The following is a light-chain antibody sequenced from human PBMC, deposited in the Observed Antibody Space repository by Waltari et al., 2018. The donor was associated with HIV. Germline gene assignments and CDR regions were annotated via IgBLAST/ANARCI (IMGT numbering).Light chain of an antibody. V-gene: IGLV3-21*02. Sequence: SYVLTQPPSVSVAPGQTARITWGGNNIGSKSVHCYQQKPGQAPVLVVFDDSDRPSGIPERFSGSNSGNTATLTISRVEAGDEADYYCQVWDSSSDLAYVFGTGTKVIV. CDR3: QVWDSSSDLAYV. CDR1: NIGSKS. J-gene: IGLJ1*01. CDR2: DDS.